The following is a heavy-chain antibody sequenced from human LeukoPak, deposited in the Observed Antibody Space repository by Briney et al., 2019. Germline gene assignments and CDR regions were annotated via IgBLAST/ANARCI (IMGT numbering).Heavy chain of an antibody. D-gene: IGHD3-3*01. CDR3: ARSYDFWSGYYHNWLDP. Sequence: PSETLSLTCTVSGGSISSGGYYWSWIRQHPGKGLEWIGYIYYSGSTYYNPSLKSRVTISVDTSKNQFSLKLSSVTAADTAVYYCARSYDFWSGYYHNWLDPWGQGTLVTVSS. CDR2: IYYSGST. V-gene: IGHV4-31*03. J-gene: IGHJ5*02. CDR1: GGSISSGGYY.